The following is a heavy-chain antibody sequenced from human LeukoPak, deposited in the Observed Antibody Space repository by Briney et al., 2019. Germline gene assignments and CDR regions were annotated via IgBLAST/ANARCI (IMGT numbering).Heavy chain of an antibody. CDR3: ARRGLWFGERYGMDV. J-gene: IGHJ6*02. CDR2: INPSGGST. CDR1: GYTFTGYY. Sequence: ASVKVSCKASGYTFTGYYMHWVRQAPGQGLEWMGIINPSGGSTSYAQKFQGRVTMTRDTSTSAVYMELSSLRSEDTAVYYCARRGLWFGERYGMDVWGQGTTVTVSS. D-gene: IGHD3-10*01. V-gene: IGHV1-46*01.